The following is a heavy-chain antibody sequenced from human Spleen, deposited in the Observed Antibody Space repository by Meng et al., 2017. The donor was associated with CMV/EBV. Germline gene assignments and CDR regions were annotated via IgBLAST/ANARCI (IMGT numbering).Heavy chain of an antibody. V-gene: IGHV4-34*01. J-gene: IGHJ4*02. CDR1: GGSFSGYY. CDR2: INHSGST. CDR3: ARGPRYDY. Sequence: SETLSLTCAVYGGSFSGYYWSWIRQPPGKGLEWIGEINHSGSTNYNPSLKSRGTISVDTSKNQLSLKLSSVTAADTAVYYCARGPRYDYWGQGTLVTVSS. D-gene: IGHD3-9*01.